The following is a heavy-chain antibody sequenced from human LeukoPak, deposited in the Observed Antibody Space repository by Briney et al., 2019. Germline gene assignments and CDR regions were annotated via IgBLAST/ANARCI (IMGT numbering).Heavy chain of an antibody. D-gene: IGHD3-22*01. CDR1: GFPISSYD. CDR2: IYTSAYT. CDR3: ARQIRPYDSSNYHGSLRAYYFDF. V-gene: IGHV4-4*09. J-gene: IGHJ4*02. Sequence: SETLSLTCTVTGFPISSYDWSWIRQPPGKGLEWIGFIYTSAYTNYNPSFKSRVTISVDRSKNQFSLKLSSVTAADTAVYFCARQIRPYDSSNYHGSLRAYYFDFWGQGTQVTVSS.